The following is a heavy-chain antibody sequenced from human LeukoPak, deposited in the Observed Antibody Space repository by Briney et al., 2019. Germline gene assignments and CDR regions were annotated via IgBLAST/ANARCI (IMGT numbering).Heavy chain of an antibody. CDR1: GFTISSNY. CDR3: ARAPQLVIDY. J-gene: IGHJ4*02. CDR2: ISGSGGST. V-gene: IGHV3-23*01. D-gene: IGHD6-13*01. Sequence: GGSLSLSCAASGFTISSNYMSWVRQAPGNGLEWVSAISGSGGSTYYADSVKGRFTISRDNSKNTLYLQMNSLRAEDTAVYYCARAPQLVIDYWGQGTLVTVSS.